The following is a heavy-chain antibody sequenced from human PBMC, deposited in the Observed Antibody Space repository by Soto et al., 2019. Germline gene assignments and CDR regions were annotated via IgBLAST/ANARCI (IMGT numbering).Heavy chain of an antibody. V-gene: IGHV3-7*01. CDR1: GFTFSSYW. CDR2: IKQDGSEK. Sequence: GGSLRLSCAASGFTFSSYWMSWVRQAPGKGLEWVANIKQDGSEKYYVDSVKGRFTISRDNAKNSLYLQMNSLRAEDTAVYYCTTDLLPATWFGALHPAVYWGQGTLVTVSS. CDR3: TTDLLPATWFGALHPAVY. J-gene: IGHJ4*02. D-gene: IGHD3-10*01.